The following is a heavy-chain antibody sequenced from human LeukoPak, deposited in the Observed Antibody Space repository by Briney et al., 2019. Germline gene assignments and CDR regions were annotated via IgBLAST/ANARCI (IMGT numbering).Heavy chain of an antibody. J-gene: IGHJ3*02. V-gene: IGHV3-69-1*01. CDR1: GFTFSDYY. CDR3: ARDRGDIRGDAFDI. D-gene: IGHD3-9*01. CDR2: ISSSSYI. Sequence: PGGSLRLSCAASGFTFSDYYMSWIRQAPGKGLEWVSYISSSSYIYYADSVKGRFTISRDNAKNSLYLQMNSLRAEDTAVYYCARDRGDIRGDAFDIWGQGTMVTVSS.